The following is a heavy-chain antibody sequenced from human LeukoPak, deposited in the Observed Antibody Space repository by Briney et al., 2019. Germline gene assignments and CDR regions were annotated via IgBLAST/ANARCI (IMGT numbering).Heavy chain of an antibody. CDR3: ARHLSGVTGYTYGRGIDY. J-gene: IGHJ4*02. D-gene: IGHD5-18*01. Sequence: GGSLRLSCAVSGFTFSNYGMSWVRQAPGKGLEWVSAISGSGGSTYYADSVKGRFTISRDNSKNTLYLQMNSLRAEDTAVYYCARHLSGVTGYTYGRGIDYWGQGTLVTVSS. CDR1: GFTFSNYG. V-gene: IGHV3-23*01. CDR2: ISGSGGST.